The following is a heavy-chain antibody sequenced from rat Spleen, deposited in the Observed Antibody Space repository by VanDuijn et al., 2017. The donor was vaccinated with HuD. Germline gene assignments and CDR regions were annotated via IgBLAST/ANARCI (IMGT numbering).Heavy chain of an antibody. CDR2: IWTCGST. Sequence: QVQLKESGPGLVQPSQTLSLTCTVSGFSLTRYHVTWVRQPPGKGLEWMGVIWTCGSTTYNSLLKSRLSISRDISKSQVFLRMNSLQTEDTATYYCARDAGILRYWGQGVMVTVSS. CDR1: GFSLTRYH. V-gene: IGHV2-43*01. D-gene: IGHD1-6*01. CDR3: ARDAGILRY. J-gene: IGHJ2*01.